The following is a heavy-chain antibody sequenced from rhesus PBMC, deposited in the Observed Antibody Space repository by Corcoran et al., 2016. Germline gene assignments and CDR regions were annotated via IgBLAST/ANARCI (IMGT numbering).Heavy chain of an antibody. CDR3: ARGAGSLDY. J-gene: IGHJ4*01. Sequence: QLQLQESGPGLVKPSETLSVTCAVSGGSISSSYWSWIRQAPGKGLEWIGYIYGSGNSTNDNPSLKGRVTLSGDTSKKQLSLKLSSVTAADTAVYYCARGAGSLDYWGQGVLVTVSS. D-gene: IGHD4-29*01. CDR2: IYGSGNST. CDR1: GGSISSSY. V-gene: IGHV4-169*01.